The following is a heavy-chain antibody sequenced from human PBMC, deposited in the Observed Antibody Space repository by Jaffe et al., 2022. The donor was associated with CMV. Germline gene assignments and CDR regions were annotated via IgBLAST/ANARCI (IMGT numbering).Heavy chain of an antibody. V-gene: IGHV3-21*01. J-gene: IGHJ5*02. CDR1: GFTFSSYS. CDR3: ARGAPGAAGMEGGFDP. Sequence: EVQLVESGGGLVKPGGSLRLSCAASGFTFSSYSMNWVRQAPGKGLEWVSSISSSSSYIYYADSVKGRFTISRDNAKNSLYLQMNSLRAEDTAVYYCARGAPGAAGMEGGFDPWGQGTLVTVSS. CDR2: ISSSSSYI. D-gene: IGHD6-13*01.